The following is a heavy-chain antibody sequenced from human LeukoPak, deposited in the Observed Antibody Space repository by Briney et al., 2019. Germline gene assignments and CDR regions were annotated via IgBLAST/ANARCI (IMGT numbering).Heavy chain of an antibody. CDR1: GYTFTNYF. CDR3: VREGGCSGGSCYRFDP. CDR2: VTPSDGGT. D-gene: IGHD2-15*01. V-gene: IGHV1-46*03. J-gene: IGHJ5*02. Sequence: GASVKVSCKTSGYTFTNYFMHWVRQAPGQGLEWRGAVTPSDGGTNYAQKFQGRITMTRDTSTSTVYMDLSSLKPEDTAVYYCVREGGCSGGSCYRFDPWGQGALVTVSS.